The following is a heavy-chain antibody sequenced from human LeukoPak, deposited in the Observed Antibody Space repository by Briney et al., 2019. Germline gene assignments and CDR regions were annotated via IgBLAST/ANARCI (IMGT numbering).Heavy chain of an antibody. CDR3: ARLDGSDTHFDF. CDR2: INPNSGDT. D-gene: IGHD1-26*01. Sequence: ASVTVSRKASGYTFTGYYIHWVRQAPGQGLEWMGWINPNSGDTNYAQKFQGRVTMTSDTSITTAYMELNRLRSDDTAVYYCARLDGSDTHFDFWGQGTALTVSS. V-gene: IGHV1-2*02. J-gene: IGHJ4*02. CDR1: GYTFTGYY.